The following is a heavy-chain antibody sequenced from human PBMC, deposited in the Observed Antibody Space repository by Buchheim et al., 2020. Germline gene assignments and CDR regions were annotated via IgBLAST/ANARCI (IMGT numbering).Heavy chain of an antibody. CDR3: AKEVAVAGTSGVYYYGMDV. Sequence: EVQLLESGGGLVQPGGSLRLSCAASGFTFSSYAMSWVRQAPGKGLEWVSAISGSGGSTYYADSVKGRFTISRDNSQHTLYRQMNSLRAEDTAVYYCAKEVAVAGTSGVYYYGMDVWGQGTT. D-gene: IGHD6-19*01. V-gene: IGHV3-23*01. CDR2: ISGSGGST. J-gene: IGHJ6*02. CDR1: GFTFSSYA.